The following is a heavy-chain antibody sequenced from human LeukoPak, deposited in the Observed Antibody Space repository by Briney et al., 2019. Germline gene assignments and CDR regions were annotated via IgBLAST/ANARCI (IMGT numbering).Heavy chain of an antibody. V-gene: IGHV4-59*01. J-gene: IGHJ6*03. CDR2: NNDAGST. Sequence: ETLSPTCTSACSSISNYLRSLSRPPPGQGVEVGGINNDAGSTNYKPSLMSRVTISLDTSKDQFPLKLNSVTAADTAVYYCAREPGENSGNRFYHYSMDVWGEGTTGTVS. D-gene: IGHD3-10*01. CDR3: AREPGENSGNRFYHYSMDV. CDR1: CSSISNYL.